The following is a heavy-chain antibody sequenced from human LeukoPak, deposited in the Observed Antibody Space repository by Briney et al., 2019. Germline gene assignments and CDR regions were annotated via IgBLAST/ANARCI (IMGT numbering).Heavy chain of an antibody. CDR2: IYYSGST. J-gene: IGHJ4*02. V-gene: IGHV4-39*01. CDR1: GGSISSSSYY. CDR3: ARLHYSSWSFDY. Sequence: KASETLSLTCTVSGGSISSSSYYWGWIRQPPGKGLEWIGRIYYSGSTYYNPSLKSRVTISVDTYKNQFSLKLSSVTAAETALYYCARLHYSSWSFDYWGQGTLVTVSS. D-gene: IGHD6-6*01.